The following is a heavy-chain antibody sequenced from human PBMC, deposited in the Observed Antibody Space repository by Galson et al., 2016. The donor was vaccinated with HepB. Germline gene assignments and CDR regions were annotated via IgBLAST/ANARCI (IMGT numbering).Heavy chain of an antibody. V-gene: IGHV3-72*01. CDR1: GFTFSDYF. J-gene: IGHJ4*02. D-gene: IGHD3-3*01. CDR2: IRNKPRSYTT. CDR3: ARDYSWSYDF. Sequence: SLRLSCAASGFTFSDYFIDWVRQVPGKGLEWVGRIRNKPRSYTTDYAASVKGRFTISRDDSKNSVYLQMNSLKTEDTAVYYCARDYSWSYDFWGQGTLVTVSS.